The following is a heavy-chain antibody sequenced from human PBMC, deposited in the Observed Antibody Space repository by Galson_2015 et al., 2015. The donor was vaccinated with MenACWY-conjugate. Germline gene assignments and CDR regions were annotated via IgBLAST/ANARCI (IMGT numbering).Heavy chain of an antibody. Sequence: LRLSCAASGFTFSAYAMHWVRQAPGPGLEWVAVISYDGTRKFYADSVRGRSTISSDNSKNTLYLQMNSLRVEDTAIYYCARGCSGGSCSVYWGQGTLVTVSS. J-gene: IGHJ4*02. CDR1: GFTFSAYA. V-gene: IGHV3-30-3*01. D-gene: IGHD2-15*01. CDR3: ARGCSGGSCSVY. CDR2: ISYDGTRK.